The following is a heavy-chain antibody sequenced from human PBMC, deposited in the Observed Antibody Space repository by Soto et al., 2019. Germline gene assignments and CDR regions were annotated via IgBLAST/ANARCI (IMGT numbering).Heavy chain of an antibody. Sequence: QLQLQESGSGLVKPSQTLSLTCAVSGGSISSGGYSWSWIRQPPGKGLEWIGYIYHSGSTYYNPSLKSRVTISVDRPKNQFSLKLSSVTAADTAVYYCARDSSGYDSHNDAFDIWGQGTMVTVSS. J-gene: IGHJ3*02. CDR2: IYHSGST. D-gene: IGHD3-22*01. V-gene: IGHV4-30-2*01. CDR3: ARDSSGYDSHNDAFDI. CDR1: GGSISSGGYS.